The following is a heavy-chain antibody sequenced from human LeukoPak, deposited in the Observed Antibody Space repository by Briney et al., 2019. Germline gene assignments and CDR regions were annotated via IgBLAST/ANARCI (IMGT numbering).Heavy chain of an antibody. Sequence: GGSLRLSCAASEFTFSNYAMTWVRQAPGKGPKWVSTISGSGTATYYADSVEGRFTISRDNSKNTLYLQMNGLRAEDTAVYYCAKENNWNDGRFNYFDYWGQGTLVTVSS. V-gene: IGHV3-23*01. J-gene: IGHJ4*02. CDR2: ISGSGTAT. D-gene: IGHD1-20*01. CDR1: EFTFSNYA. CDR3: AKENNWNDGRFNYFDY.